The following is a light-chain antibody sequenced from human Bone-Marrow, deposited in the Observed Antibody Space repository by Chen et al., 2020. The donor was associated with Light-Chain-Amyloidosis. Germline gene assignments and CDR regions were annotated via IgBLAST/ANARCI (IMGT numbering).Light chain of an antibody. V-gene: IGKV3-11*01. J-gene: IGKJ4*01. CDR3: QQRSNWPS. Sequence: EIVLTQSPATLSLSPGERATLSCRASQSVSSYLAWYQQKPGQAPRLLIYDASNRATGIPARFSGSGSGTDFPLTISSLEPEDFAVYYGQQRSNWPSVGGGTKVEIK. CDR1: QSVSSY. CDR2: DAS.